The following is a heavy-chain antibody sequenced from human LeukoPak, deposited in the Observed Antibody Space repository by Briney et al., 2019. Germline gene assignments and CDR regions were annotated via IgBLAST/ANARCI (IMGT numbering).Heavy chain of an antibody. Sequence: GASVKDSCKASGYTFTGYGISWVRQAPGQGLEWTGWISAYNGNTNYAQKLQGRVTMTTDTSTSTAYMELRSLRSDDTAVYYCARRWELPNYYMDVWGKGTAVTVSS. CDR3: ARRWELPNYYMDV. CDR1: GYTFTGYG. J-gene: IGHJ6*03. V-gene: IGHV1-18*01. CDR2: ISAYNGNT. D-gene: IGHD1-26*01.